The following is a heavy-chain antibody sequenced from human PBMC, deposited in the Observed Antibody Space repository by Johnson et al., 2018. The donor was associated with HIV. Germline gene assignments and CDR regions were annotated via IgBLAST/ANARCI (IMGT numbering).Heavy chain of an antibody. CDR1: GFTFSSYA. CDR2: ISYDGSNK. Sequence: QVQLVESGGGVVQPGRSLRLSCAASGFTFSSYAMHWVRQAPGKGLEWVAVISYDGSNKYYADSVKGRFPNSRDNAKNSLYLQMNSLRAGDTAVYYCAREVGSWYSSSSGAFDIWGQGTMVTVSS. V-gene: IGHV3-30*14. D-gene: IGHD6-6*01. J-gene: IGHJ3*02. CDR3: AREVGSWYSSSSGAFDI.